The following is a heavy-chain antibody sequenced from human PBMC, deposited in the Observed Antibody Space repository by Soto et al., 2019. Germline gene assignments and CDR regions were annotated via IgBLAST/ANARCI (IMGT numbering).Heavy chain of an antibody. Sequence: SETLSLTCTVSGGSISSYYWSWIRQPPGKGLEWIGYIYYSGSTNYNPSLKSRVTISVDTSKNQFSLKLSSVTAADTAVNYCARDQPAENYYYGMDVWGQGTTVTVSS. CDR2: IYYSGST. CDR1: GGSISSYY. CDR3: ARDQPAENYYYGMDV. J-gene: IGHJ6*02. V-gene: IGHV4-59*12. D-gene: IGHD6-19*01.